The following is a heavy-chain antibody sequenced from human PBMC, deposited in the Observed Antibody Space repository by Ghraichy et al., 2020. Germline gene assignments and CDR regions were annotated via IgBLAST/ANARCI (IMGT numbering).Heavy chain of an antibody. V-gene: IGHV3-7*01. J-gene: IGHJ5*02. CDR2: IKVDGSEK. D-gene: IGHD3-16*01. Sequence: GGSLRLSCAASGLTFSSYWMSWVRQAPGKGLEWVANIKVDGSEKYYVDSVKGRFTISRDNAKNSLYLQMNSLRAEDTAVYYYAKTKYDVWGSYPLCSWGRGTLVTVSS. CDR1: GLTFSSYW. CDR3: AKTKYDVWGSYPLCS.